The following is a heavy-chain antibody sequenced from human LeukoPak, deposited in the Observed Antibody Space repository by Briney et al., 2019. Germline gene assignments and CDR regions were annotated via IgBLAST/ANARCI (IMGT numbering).Heavy chain of an antibody. V-gene: IGHV1-2*06. CDR2: INPNSGGT. CDR1: GYTFTGYY. Sequence: ASVKVSCKAAGYTFTGYYMFWVRQAPGQGLEWMGRINPNSGGTNYAQKFQGRVTMTRDRSISTAYMELNRLRSDDTAVYYCARGYCSGGSCYSVENWFDPWGQGTLVTVSS. CDR3: ARGYCSGGSCYSVENWFDP. J-gene: IGHJ5*02. D-gene: IGHD2-15*01.